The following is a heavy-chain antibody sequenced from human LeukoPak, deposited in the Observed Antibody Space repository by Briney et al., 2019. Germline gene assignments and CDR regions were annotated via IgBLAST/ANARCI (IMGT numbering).Heavy chain of an antibody. CDR3: TRAGRYCSGGGCYSFY. CDR1: GFTFGDYA. D-gene: IGHD2-15*01. CDR2: IRSKAHGGTT. V-gene: IGHV3-49*03. Sequence: GGSLRLSCTASGFTFGDYAMSWFRQAPGEGLEWVGFIRSKAHGGTTEYAASVKGRFTISRDDSKSIAYLQMDSLKTEDTAVYYCTRAGRYCSGGGCYSFYWGQGTLVTVSS. J-gene: IGHJ4*02.